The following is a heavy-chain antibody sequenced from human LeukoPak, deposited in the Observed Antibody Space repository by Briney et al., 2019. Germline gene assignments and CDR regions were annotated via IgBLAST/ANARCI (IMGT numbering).Heavy chain of an antibody. V-gene: IGHV3-23*01. Sequence: GGSLRLSCAASGFTFSSYAMSWVRQAPGKGLEWVSAISGSGGSTYYADSVKGRFTISRDNSKNTLYLQMNSLRAEDTAVYYCASHGSGSYYMAAYWGQGTLVTVSS. CDR3: ASHGSGSYYMAAY. D-gene: IGHD3-10*01. CDR1: GFTFSSYA. CDR2: ISGSGGST. J-gene: IGHJ4*02.